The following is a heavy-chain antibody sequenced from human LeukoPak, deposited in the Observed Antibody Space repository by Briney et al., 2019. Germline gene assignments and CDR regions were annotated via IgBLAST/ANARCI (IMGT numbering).Heavy chain of an antibody. Sequence: SGTLSLTCAVYGGSFSGYYWSWIRQPPGKGLEWIGEINHSGSTNYNPSLKSRVTMSVDTSKNQFSLKLSSVTAADTAVYYCARMRGNLIHFYDSFEGVRAKYWFDPWGQGTLVTVSS. CDR2: INHSGST. CDR3: ARMRGNLIHFYDSFEGVRAKYWFDP. D-gene: IGHD5/OR15-5a*01. CDR1: GGSFSGYY. V-gene: IGHV4-34*01. J-gene: IGHJ5*02.